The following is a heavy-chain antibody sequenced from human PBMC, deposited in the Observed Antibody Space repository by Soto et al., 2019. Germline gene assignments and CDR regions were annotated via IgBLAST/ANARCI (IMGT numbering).Heavy chain of an antibody. V-gene: IGHV3-30*19. CDR3: ARWGTTGGLDV. Sequence: QVQLVESGGGVVQPGTSLRVSCVGSGFTFRSYVIHWVRQAPGKGLEWAALTSYDGSDKYYDDSVRGRFTISRDNSRNTVDLQMDSLRLEDTALYYCARWGTTGGLDVWGQGTLVSVS. J-gene: IGHJ1*01. CDR2: TSYDGSDK. CDR1: GFTFRSYV. D-gene: IGHD3-16*01.